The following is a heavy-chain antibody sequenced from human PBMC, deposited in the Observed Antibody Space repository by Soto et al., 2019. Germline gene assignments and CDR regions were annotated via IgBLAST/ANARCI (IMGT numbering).Heavy chain of an antibody. CDR1: GYTLTELS. CDR2: FDPEDGET. J-gene: IGHJ4*02. V-gene: IGHV1-24*01. Sequence: ASVKVSCKVSGYTLTELSMHWVRQAPGKGLEWMGGFDPEDGETIYAQKFQGRVTMTEDTSTDTAYMELSSLRSEDTAVYYCATAPPWLHGSGSYSGYWGQGTLVTVSS. D-gene: IGHD3-10*01. CDR3: ATAPPWLHGSGSYSGY.